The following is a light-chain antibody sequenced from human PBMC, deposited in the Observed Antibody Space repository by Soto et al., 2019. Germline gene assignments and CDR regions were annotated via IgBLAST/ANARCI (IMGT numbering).Light chain of an antibody. J-gene: IGLJ3*02. CDR1: SSDIGGYNY. CDR2: EVS. Sequence: QSALTQPASVSGSPGQSITISCTGSSSDIGGYNYVSWYQQYPGKAPKLMIYEVSNRPSGISNRLSASKSGNTASLTISGLQAEDETDYYCSSYTNSDTWVFGGGTQLTVL. V-gene: IGLV2-14*01. CDR3: SSYTNSDTWV.